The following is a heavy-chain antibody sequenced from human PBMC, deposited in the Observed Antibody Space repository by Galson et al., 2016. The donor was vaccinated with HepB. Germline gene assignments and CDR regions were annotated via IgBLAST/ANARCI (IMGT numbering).Heavy chain of an antibody. CDR3: AKDIGYYYDSSGGGNFDH. CDR2: ISWNSGSI. Sequence: SLRLSCAASGFTFSSYSMNWARQAPGKGLEWVSGISWNSGSIGYADSVKGRFTISRDNAKNSLYLQMNSLRAEDTALYYCAKDIGYYYDSSGGGNFDHWGQGTLVTVSS. J-gene: IGHJ4*02. CDR1: GFTFSSYS. D-gene: IGHD3-22*01. V-gene: IGHV3-9*01.